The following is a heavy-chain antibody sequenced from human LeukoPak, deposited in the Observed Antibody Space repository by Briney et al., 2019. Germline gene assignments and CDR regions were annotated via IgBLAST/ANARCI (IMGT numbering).Heavy chain of an antibody. CDR3: ARARGAHRWSGSYSWFDP. CDR1: GGSISSYY. J-gene: IGHJ5*02. D-gene: IGHD3-10*01. CDR2: IYYSGST. V-gene: IGHV4-59*12. Sequence: SETLSLTCTVSGGSISSYYWSWIRQPPGKGLEWIGYIYYSGSTNYNPSLKSRVTISVDTSKNQFSLKLSSVTAADTAVYYCARARGAHRWSGSYSWFDPWGQGALVTVSS.